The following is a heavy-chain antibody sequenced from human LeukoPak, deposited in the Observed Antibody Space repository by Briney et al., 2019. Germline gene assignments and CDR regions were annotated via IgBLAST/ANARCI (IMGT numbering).Heavy chain of an antibody. J-gene: IGHJ4*02. Sequence: SETLSLTCAVYGGSFSGYYWSWIRQPPGKGLEWIGEINHSGSTNYNPSLKSRVTISVDTSKNQFSLKLSSVTAAGTAVYYCARSRLLPDYWGQGTLVTVSS. CDR1: GGSFSGYY. D-gene: IGHD3-22*01. CDR2: INHSGST. V-gene: IGHV4-34*01. CDR3: ARSRLLPDY.